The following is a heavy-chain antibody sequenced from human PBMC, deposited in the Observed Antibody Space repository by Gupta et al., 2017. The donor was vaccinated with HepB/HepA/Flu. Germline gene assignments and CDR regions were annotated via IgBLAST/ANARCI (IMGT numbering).Heavy chain of an antibody. CDR3: ATDPIFGVIRMDN. D-gene: IGHD3-3*01. Sequence: EVQLVESGGGLVKPGGSLRRPCAASGFSFRSNSMNWLRQAPGKGLEWISYISTTSTTVYYADSVKGRFTVSRDNAKNSLFLQMSSLRDEDTCVYYCATDPIFGVIRMDNWGQGTLVTVSS. V-gene: IGHV3-48*02. CDR2: ISTTSTTV. J-gene: IGHJ4*02. CDR1: GFSFRSNS.